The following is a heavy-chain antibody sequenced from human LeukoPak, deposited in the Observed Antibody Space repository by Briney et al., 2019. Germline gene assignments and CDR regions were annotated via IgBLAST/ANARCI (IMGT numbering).Heavy chain of an antibody. CDR2: ISSSGRTI. D-gene: IGHD4/OR15-4a*01. CDR1: GFTFSDYY. Sequence: GGSLRLSCAASGFTFSDYYMSWIRQAPGKGLEWVSYISSSGRTIYYADSVKGRFTISRDNAKNSLYLQMNSLRAEDTAVYYCARAGSYGGYYYYYMDVWGKGTTVTVSS. V-gene: IGHV3-11*01. J-gene: IGHJ6*03. CDR3: ARAGSYGGYYYYYMDV.